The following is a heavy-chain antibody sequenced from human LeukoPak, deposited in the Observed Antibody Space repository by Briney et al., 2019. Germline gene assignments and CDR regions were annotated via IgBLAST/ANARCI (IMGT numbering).Heavy chain of an antibody. J-gene: IGHJ6*02. CDR2: ISAYNGNT. V-gene: IGHV1-18*01. D-gene: IGHD3-16*01. CDR1: GYTFTSYG. CDR3: ARGGGYYYYGMDV. Sequence: ASVNVSCKASGYTFTSYGISWVRQAPGQGLEWMGWISAYNGNTNYAQKLQGRVTMTTDTSTNTAYMELSSLRSEDTAVYYCARGGGYYYYGMDVWGQGTTVTVSS.